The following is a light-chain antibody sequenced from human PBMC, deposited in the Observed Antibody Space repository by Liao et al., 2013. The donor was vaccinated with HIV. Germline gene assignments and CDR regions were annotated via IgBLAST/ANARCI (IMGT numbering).Light chain of an antibody. CDR3: QVWDSNSDHWV. CDR1: KLGDKY. V-gene: IGLV3-1*01. CDR2: QDS. J-gene: IGLJ3*02. Sequence: SYELTQPPSVSVSPGQTASITCSGDKLGDKYACWYQQKPGQSPVLVIYQDSKRPSGIPERFSGSNSGNTATLTISGTQAMDEADYYCQVWDSNSDHWVFGGGTKLTVL.